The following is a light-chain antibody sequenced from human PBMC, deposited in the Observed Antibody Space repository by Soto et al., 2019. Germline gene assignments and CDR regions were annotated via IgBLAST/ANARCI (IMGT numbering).Light chain of an antibody. J-gene: IGKJ5*01. CDR1: QDISVY. CDR2: SAF. CDR3: QKFNTAPLT. Sequence: IQMTQSPSSLSASVGDRVTITCRARQDISVYLAWYQQKPGKVPKLLIYSAFTLQSGVPSRFSGSGSGTDFTLTISSLQPEDVATYYCQKFNTAPLTFGQGTRLEIK. V-gene: IGKV1-27*01.